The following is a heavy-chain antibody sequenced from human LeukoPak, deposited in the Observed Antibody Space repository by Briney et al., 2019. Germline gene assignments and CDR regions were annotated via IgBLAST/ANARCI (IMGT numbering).Heavy chain of an antibody. CDR3: TRDTPYYYDSSGYYDY. V-gene: IGHV3-49*04. J-gene: IGHJ4*02. CDR1: GFTFGDYA. CDR2: IRSKAYGGTT. Sequence: PGGSLRLSCTASGFTFGDYAMSWVHQAPGKGREWVGFIRSKAYGGTTEYAASVKGRFTISRDDSKSIAYLQMNSLKTEDTAVYYCTRDTPYYYDSSGYYDYWGQGTLVTDSS. D-gene: IGHD3-22*01.